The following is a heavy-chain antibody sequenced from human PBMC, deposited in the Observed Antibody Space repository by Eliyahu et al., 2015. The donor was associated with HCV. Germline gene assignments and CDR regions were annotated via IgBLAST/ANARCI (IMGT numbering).Heavy chain of an antibody. CDR2: IYWDDDK. J-gene: IGHJ4*02. CDR1: GFSLSTSGLG. V-gene: IGHV2-5*02. D-gene: IGHD3-22*01. CDR3: ARRARAGAGGYVNFDY. Sequence: QITLKESGPTLVKPTQTLTLTCTFSGFSLSTSGLGVGWIRQPPGKALEWLALIYWDDDKRYRPSLKSGLTITKDASKNQVVLTMTNMDPADTATYYCARRARAGAGGYVNFDYWGQGILVTVAS.